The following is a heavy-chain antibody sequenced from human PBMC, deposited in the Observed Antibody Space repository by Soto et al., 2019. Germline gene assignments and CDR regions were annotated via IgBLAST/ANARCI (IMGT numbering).Heavy chain of an antibody. D-gene: IGHD3-9*01. V-gene: IGHV5-51*01. CDR1: GYSFTSYW. Sequence: GESLKISCKGSGYSFTSYWIGWVRQMPGKGLQWMGIIYPGDSDTRYSPSFQGQVTISADKSISTGYLQWSSLKASDTAMYYCARPARDILTGYRDYWGQGTLVTVSS. CDR3: ARPARDILTGYRDY. CDR2: IYPGDSDT. J-gene: IGHJ4*02.